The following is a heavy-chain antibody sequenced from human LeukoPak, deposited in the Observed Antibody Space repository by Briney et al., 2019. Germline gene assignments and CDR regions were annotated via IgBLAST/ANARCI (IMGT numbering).Heavy chain of an antibody. D-gene: IGHD3-10*01. CDR2: IYPGDSDT. Sequence: GESLKISCKGSGYSFTSYWIGWVRQMPGKGLEWMGIIYPGDSDTRYSPSFQGQVTISADKSISTAYLQWSSLKASDTAMYYCARLSGQNYYGSGSYHFDYWGQGTLVTVSS. V-gene: IGHV5-51*01. J-gene: IGHJ4*02. CDR1: GYSFTSYW. CDR3: ARLSGQNYYGSGSYHFDY.